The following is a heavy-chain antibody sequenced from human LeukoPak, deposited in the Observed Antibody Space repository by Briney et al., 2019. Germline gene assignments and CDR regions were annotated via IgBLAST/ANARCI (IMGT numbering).Heavy chain of an antibody. CDR1: GFTFSSYE. D-gene: IGHD4-17*01. CDR3: ARDRGGDHPGY. V-gene: IGHV3-48*03. Sequence: PGGSLRLSCAASGFTFSSYEMNWVRQAPGKGLEWVSYISSSGSTIYYADSVKGRFTIPRDNAKNSLYLQMNSLRAEDTAVYYCARDRGGDHPGYWGQGTLVTVSS. CDR2: ISSSGSTI. J-gene: IGHJ4*02.